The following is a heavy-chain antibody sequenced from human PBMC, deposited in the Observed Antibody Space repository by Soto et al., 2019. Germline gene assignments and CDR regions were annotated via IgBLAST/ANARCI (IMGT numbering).Heavy chain of an antibody. CDR2: IYYSGST. CDR3: ARHPYGDYSSSFDY. CDR1: GGSDSSNSYS. V-gene: IGHV4-39*01. Sequence: PSETLSLTCTVSGGSDSSNSYSWGWIRQPPGKGLEWIGSIYYSGSTYYNPSLKRRVNISVDTSKNQFYLKLSSVTAADTAVYYCARHPYGDYSSSFDYWGQGTLVTVSS. D-gene: IGHD4-17*01. J-gene: IGHJ4*02.